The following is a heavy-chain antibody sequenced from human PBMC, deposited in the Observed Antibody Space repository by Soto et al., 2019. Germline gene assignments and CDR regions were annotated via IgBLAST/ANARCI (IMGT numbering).Heavy chain of an antibody. D-gene: IGHD3-22*01. CDR3: ARHAYYDSSGYYYYYAMDV. CDR1: GYSFTSYW. J-gene: IGHJ6*02. Sequence: GESLKISCKGSGYSFTSYWISWVRQMPGKGLEWMGRIDPSDSYTNYSPSFQGHVTISADKSISTAYLQWSSLKASDTAMYYCARHAYYDSSGYYYYYAMDVWGQGTTVTVSS. V-gene: IGHV5-10-1*01. CDR2: IDPSDSYT.